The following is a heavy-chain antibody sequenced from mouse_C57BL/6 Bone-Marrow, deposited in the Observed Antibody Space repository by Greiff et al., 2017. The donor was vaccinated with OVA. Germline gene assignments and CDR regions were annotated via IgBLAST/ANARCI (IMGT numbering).Heavy chain of an antibody. J-gene: IGHJ2*01. Sequence: EVKVVESGGGLVKPGGSLKLSCAASGFTFSSYAMSWVRQTPEKRLEWVATISDGGSYTYYPDNVKGRFTISRDNAKNNLYLQMSHLKSEDTAMYYCARDERGTYYSIFDYWGQGTTLTVSS. CDR1: GFTFSSYA. CDR3: ARDERGTYYSIFDY. V-gene: IGHV5-4*01. CDR2: ISDGGSYT. D-gene: IGHD2-5*01.